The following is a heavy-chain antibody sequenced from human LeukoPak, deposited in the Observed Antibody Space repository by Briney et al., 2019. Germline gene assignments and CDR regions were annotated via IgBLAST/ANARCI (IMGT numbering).Heavy chain of an antibody. V-gene: IGHV4-39*07. D-gene: IGHD3-22*01. J-gene: IGHJ4*02. Sequence: SETLSLTCTVSGGSISSSSDYWGWIRQPPGKGLEWIGSIYNSGSTYYNPSLKSRVTISVGTSKNQFSLKLSSVSAADTAVYYCARDVVHYYDSSGYCDYWGQGTLVTVSS. CDR3: ARDVVHYYDSSGYCDY. CDR1: GGSISSSSDY. CDR2: IYNSGST.